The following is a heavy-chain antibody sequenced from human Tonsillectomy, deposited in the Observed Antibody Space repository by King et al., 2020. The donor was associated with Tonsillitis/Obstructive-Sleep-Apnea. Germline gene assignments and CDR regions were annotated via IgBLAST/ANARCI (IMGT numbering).Heavy chain of an antibody. J-gene: IGHJ6*03. CDR1: GFTFSSYS. CDR2: ISRSSSTI. CDR3: VRDIFGSEEHTPYYMDV. D-gene: IGHD3-10*02. V-gene: IGHV3-48*02. Sequence: VQLVESGGGLVQPGGSLRLSCAASGFTFSSYSMNWVRQAPGKGLEWVSYISRSSSTIYFADSVKGRFTFSRDNAKNSLYLQMNSLRDEDTAVYYCVRDIFGSEEHTPYYMDVWGKGTTVTVSS.